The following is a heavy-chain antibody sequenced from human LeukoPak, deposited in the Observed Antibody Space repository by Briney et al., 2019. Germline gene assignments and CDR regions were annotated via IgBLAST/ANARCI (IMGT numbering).Heavy chain of an antibody. V-gene: IGHV4-34*01. J-gene: IGHJ6*02. CDR1: GGSFSNFY. CDR2: INHSGST. CDR3: ARGGTGWDDAYFYYYYGMDV. Sequence: SETLSLTCAVYGGSFSNFYWSWLRQPSGKGLEWIGEINHSGSTNYNPSLKSRVTISVDTSKNQFSLKLSSVTAADTAMYYCARGGTGWDDAYFYYYYGMDVWGQGTTVTVSS. D-gene: IGHD3/OR15-3a*01.